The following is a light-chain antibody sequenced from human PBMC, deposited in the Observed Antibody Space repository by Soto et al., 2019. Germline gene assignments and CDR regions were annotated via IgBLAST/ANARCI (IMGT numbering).Light chain of an antibody. CDR2: AAS. Sequence: DIQMTQSPSSLSASVGDRVTITCRASQGISNFLAWYQQKPGKVPKLLISAASTLQAGVPSRFSGSGSGTDFTLTITSLQPEAVATYYCQKYSSVITFGHGTRLEIK. CDR3: QKYSSVIT. V-gene: IGKV1-27*01. CDR1: QGISNF. J-gene: IGKJ5*01.